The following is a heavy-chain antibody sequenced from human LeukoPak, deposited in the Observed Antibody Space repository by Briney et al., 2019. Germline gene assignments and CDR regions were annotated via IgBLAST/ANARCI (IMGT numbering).Heavy chain of an antibody. D-gene: IGHD3-16*01. CDR2: IKQDGSEK. V-gene: IGHV3-7*01. CDR3: ARVAVMITFGGDYMDV. CDR1: GFTFSSYW. J-gene: IGHJ6*03. Sequence: GGSLRLSCAASGFTFSSYWMSWVRQAPGKGLEWVANIKQDGSEKYYVDPVKGRFTISRDNAENSLYLQMNSLRAEDTAVYYCARVAVMITFGGDYMDVWGKGTTVTVSS.